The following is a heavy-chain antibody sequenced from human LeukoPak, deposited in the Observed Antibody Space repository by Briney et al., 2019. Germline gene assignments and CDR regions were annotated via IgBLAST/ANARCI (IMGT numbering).Heavy chain of an antibody. CDR1: GGSFSSYV. J-gene: IGHJ4*02. Sequence: SAVKVPCKACGGSFSSYVISWVRPAPGQGLEWMGRIIPFLCTANYAQKFQGRVTITTNESTSPAYLELNRLSSEGTAGDYCARVLKGYCSGGSCYGGFDYWGQGTLVTVSS. CDR3: ARVLKGYCSGGSCYGGFDY. CDR2: IIPFLCTA. D-gene: IGHD2-15*01. V-gene: IGHV1-69*11.